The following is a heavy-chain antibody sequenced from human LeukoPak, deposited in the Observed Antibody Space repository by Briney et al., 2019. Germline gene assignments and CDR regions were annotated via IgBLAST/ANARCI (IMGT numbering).Heavy chain of an antibody. CDR2: INPNSGGT. J-gene: IGHJ3*02. V-gene: IGHV1-2*04. CDR1: GYTFTGYY. D-gene: IGHD2-2*03. Sequence: ASVKVSCKASGYTFTGYYMHWVRQAPGQGLEWMGWINPNSGGTNYAQKFQGWVTMTRDTSISTAYMELSRLRSDDTAVYYCARDGASGYCSSTSCYLDAFDIWGQGTMVTVSS. CDR3: ARDGASGYCSSTSCYLDAFDI.